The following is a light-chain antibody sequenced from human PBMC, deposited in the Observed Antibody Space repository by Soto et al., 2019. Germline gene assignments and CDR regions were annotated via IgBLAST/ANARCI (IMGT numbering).Light chain of an antibody. Sequence: EIVLTQSPATLSLSPGERATLSCRASQSVSIYLAWYQHRPGQAPRLLIYDASNRATGIPARFSGSGSGTAFTLTISSLEPEDFAVYYCQHRYSWPLTFGGGPRVEIK. CDR2: DAS. J-gene: IGKJ4*01. CDR3: QHRYSWPLT. CDR1: QSVSIY. V-gene: IGKV3-11*01.